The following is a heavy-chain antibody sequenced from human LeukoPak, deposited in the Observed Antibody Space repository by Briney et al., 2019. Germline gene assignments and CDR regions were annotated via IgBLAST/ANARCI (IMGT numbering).Heavy chain of an antibody. CDR3: AKSMVRGVIDDAFDI. D-gene: IGHD3-10*01. Sequence: ASVKVSCKASGGTFSSYAISWVRQAPGQGLEWMGGIIPIVGTANYAQKFQGRVTTTADKSTSTAYMELSSLRSEGTAVYYCAKSMVRGVIDDAFDIWGQGTMVTVSS. J-gene: IGHJ3*02. V-gene: IGHV1-69*06. CDR1: GGTFSSYA. CDR2: IIPIVGTA.